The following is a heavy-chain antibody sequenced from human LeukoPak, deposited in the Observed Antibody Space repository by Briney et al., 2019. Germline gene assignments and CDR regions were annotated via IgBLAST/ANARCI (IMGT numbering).Heavy chain of an antibody. CDR3: AKDFRIQLWLLDSPFDY. J-gene: IGHJ4*02. D-gene: IGHD5-18*01. Sequence: PGGSLRLSCAGSGFTVSNNYMAWVRQAPGKGLEWVSVIYDGGFTEYTDSVKGRFTISRDNSKNTLDLQMNSLRAEDTAVYYCAKDFRIQLWLLDSPFDYWGQGTLVTVSS. CDR2: IYDGGFT. CDR1: GFTVSNNY. V-gene: IGHV3-66*01.